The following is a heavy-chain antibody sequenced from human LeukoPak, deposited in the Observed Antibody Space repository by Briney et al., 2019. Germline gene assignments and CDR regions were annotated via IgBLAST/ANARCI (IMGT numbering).Heavy chain of an antibody. CDR1: GYTFTGYY. CDR2: INPNSGVS. V-gene: IGHV1-2*02. J-gene: IGHJ2*01. CDR3: ARDLGVVVWYFDL. D-gene: IGHD3-22*01. Sequence: ASVKVSCKASGYTFTGYYMHWVRQAPGQGLEWMGCINPNSGVSDYAQKFQGRVTMTRDTSISTAYMELSRLRSDDTAVYYCARDLGVVVWYFDLWGRGTLVTVPS.